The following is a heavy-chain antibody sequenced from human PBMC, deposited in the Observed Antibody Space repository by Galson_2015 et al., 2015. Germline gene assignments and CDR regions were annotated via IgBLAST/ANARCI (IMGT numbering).Heavy chain of an antibody. Sequence: SVKVSCRASGFTFTSSAVQWVRQARGQRLEWIGWIGGGGGNTNYAQKFQERVTITRDMSTSTAYMELSSLRSEDTAVYYCAASVPMTTVTTVSFDPWGQGTLVTVSS. CDR1: GFTFTSSA. J-gene: IGHJ5*02. CDR3: AASVPMTTVTTVSFDP. V-gene: IGHV1-58*01. CDR2: IGGGGGNT. D-gene: IGHD4-17*01.